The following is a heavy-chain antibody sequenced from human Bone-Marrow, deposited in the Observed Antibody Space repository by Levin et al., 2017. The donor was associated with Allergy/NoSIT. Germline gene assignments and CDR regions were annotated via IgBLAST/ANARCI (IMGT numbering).Heavy chain of an antibody. CDR3: TRQNGSGSSRPFDY. V-gene: IGHV3-7*01. CDR1: GFTYSFYW. Sequence: ASVKVSCAASGFTYSFYWMSWVRQAPGKGLEWVANIKEDGSEKYYVDSVKGRFSISRDNGKNSLNLHMNKLRAEDTAVYYCTRQNGSGSSRPFDYWGQGTLVTVSS. D-gene: IGHD3-10*01. J-gene: IGHJ4*02. CDR2: IKEDGSEK.